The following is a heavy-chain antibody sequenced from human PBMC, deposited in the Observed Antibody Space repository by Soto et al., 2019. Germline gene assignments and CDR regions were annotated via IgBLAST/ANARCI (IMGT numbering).Heavy chain of an antibody. V-gene: IGHV3-23*01. CDR2: ISGSGGGT. CDR3: AKRGQGYCTSSSCFGVPDY. Sequence: GGSLRLSCAASGFTFSSYAMTWVRQAPGKGLEWVSTISGSGGGTYYADSVKGRFTISRDNSKNTLYLQMNSLRAEDTAVYYCAKRGQGYCTSSSCFGVPDYWGQGTLVTVSS. CDR1: GFTFSSYA. D-gene: IGHD2-2*01. J-gene: IGHJ4*02.